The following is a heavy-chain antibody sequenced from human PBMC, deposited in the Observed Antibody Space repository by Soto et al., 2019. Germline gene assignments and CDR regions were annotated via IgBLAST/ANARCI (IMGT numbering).Heavy chain of an antibody. CDR2: INHSGST. CDR3: SRQRTPVVAQSYFDV. J-gene: IGHJ4*02. D-gene: IGHD6-25*01. Sequence: SATLSLTCAVYGGSFIGYYWSWIRQPPGQGLEWIGEINHSGSTNYNPSLKSRVTISVDTSKNQFSLKLSSVTAADTAVYYCSRQRTPVVAQSYFDVCGPGALVTLSS. V-gene: IGHV4-34*01. CDR1: GGSFIGYY.